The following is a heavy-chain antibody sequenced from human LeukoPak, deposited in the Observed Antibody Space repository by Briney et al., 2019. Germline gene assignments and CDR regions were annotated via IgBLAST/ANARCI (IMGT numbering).Heavy chain of an antibody. CDR3: ARAHCSGGACPNWFDP. Sequence: ASVKVSCKAAGYTFTPYYMHWLRQAPGQGLEWLGIINPSGGTTGYAQKFQGRVTMTRDTSTSTIYMGLSSLRSDDTAVYYCARAHCSGGACPNWFDPWGQGTLVTVSS. J-gene: IGHJ5*02. CDR2: INPSGGTT. V-gene: IGHV1-46*01. D-gene: IGHD2-15*01. CDR1: GYTFTPYY.